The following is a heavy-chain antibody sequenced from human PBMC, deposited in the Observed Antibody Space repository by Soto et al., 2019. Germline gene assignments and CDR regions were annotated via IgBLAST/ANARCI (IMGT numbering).Heavy chain of an antibody. CDR2: IKDDGSEQ. V-gene: IGHV3-7*01. Sequence: EVQLVESGGGLVQPGESLRLYCAVSGFNFSVYWMSWVRQAPGKGLEWVANIKDDGSEQYYVVSVKGRFTISRDNAKKFLSLQMNGLRAEDTAVYYCASTRLHDYWGQGTLVTFSS. CDR1: GFNFSVYW. J-gene: IGHJ4*02. CDR3: ASTRLHDY. D-gene: IGHD4-4*01.